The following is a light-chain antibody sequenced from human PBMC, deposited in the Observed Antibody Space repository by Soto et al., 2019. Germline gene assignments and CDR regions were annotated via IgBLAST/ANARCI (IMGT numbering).Light chain of an antibody. CDR2: AAS. Sequence: DIQMTQSPSSLSASVGDRVTITCRASQSISSYLNWYQQKPGKAPKLLIYAASSLKRGVPSRFSGSGSGTDFTLTISSLEPDDFAVYYCQQYGSSQFTFGPGTKVNIK. J-gene: IGKJ3*01. CDR1: QSISSY. V-gene: IGKV1-39*01. CDR3: QQYGSSQFT.